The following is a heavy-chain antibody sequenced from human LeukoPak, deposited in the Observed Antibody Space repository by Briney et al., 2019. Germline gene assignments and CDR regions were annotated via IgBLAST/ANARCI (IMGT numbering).Heavy chain of an antibody. CDR3: ARGGPPGYYYDYYMDV. Sequence: SETLSLTCTVSGGSISSSSYYWGWIRQPPGKGLEWIGSIYYSGSTYYNPSLKSRVTISVDTSKNQFSLKMSSVTATDTAVYFCARGGPPGYYYDYYMDVWGKGTTVTISS. CDR1: GGSISSSSYY. J-gene: IGHJ6*03. CDR2: IYYSGST. V-gene: IGHV4-39*07.